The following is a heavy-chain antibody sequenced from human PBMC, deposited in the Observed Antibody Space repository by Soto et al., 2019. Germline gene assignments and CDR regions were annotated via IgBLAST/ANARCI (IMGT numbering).Heavy chain of an antibody. CDR3: ASQQLIYYYYGMDV. CDR1: GGSISSGEYY. J-gene: IGHJ6*02. D-gene: IGHD6-13*01. V-gene: IGHV4-30-4*01. Sequence: SETLSLTCTVSGGSISSGEYYWTWIRQPPGKGLEWIGYISYSGSTHYSPSLKSRVSITVDTSKNQFSLNLASVSAEDTAVYYCASQQLIYYYYGMDVWGQGTTVTVS. CDR2: ISYSGST.